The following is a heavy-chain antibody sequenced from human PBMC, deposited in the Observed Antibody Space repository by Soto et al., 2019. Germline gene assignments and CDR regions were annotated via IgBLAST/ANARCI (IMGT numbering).Heavy chain of an antibody. CDR1: GFTFSSYA. V-gene: IGHV3-23*01. D-gene: IGHD5-12*01. CDR2: ISGSGGTT. CDR3: AKPFNGYNYAH. J-gene: IGHJ4*02. Sequence: EVQLLESGGGLVQPGGSLRLSCAASGFTFSSYAMSWVRQAPGKGLEWVSAISGSGGTTYCADSVKGRFTISRDNSKNTLYLQMNSLRSEDTAVYYCAKPFNGYNYAHWGQGTLVTVSS.